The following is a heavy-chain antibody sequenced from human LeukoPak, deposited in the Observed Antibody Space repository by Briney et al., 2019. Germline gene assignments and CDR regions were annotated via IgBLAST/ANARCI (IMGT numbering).Heavy chain of an antibody. D-gene: IGHD3-3*01. CDR2: INHSGST. CDR1: GGSFSGYY. Sequence: NPSETLSLTCAVYGGSFSGYYWSWIRQPPGKGLEWIGEINHSGSTNYNPSLKSRVTISVDTSKNQFSLKLSSVTAADTAVYYCARVRFFHGMDVWGQGTTVIVSS. CDR3: ARVRFFHGMDV. V-gene: IGHV4-34*01. J-gene: IGHJ6*02.